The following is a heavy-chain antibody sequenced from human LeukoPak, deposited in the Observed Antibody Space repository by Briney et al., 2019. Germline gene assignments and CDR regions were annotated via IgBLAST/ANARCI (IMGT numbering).Heavy chain of an antibody. CDR2: IYYSGST. D-gene: IGHD5-18*01. CDR1: GGSISSYY. V-gene: IGHV4-59*08. J-gene: IGHJ4*02. CDR3: AGEDTAMVSGSFDY. Sequence: PSETLSLTCTVSGGSISSYYWSWIRQPPGKGLEWIGYIYYSGSTNYNPPLKSRVTISVDTSKNQFSLKLSSVTAADTAVYYCAGEDTAMVSGSFDYWGQGTLVTVSS.